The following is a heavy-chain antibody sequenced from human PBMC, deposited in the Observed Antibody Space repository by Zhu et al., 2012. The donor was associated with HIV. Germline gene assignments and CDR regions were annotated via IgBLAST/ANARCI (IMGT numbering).Heavy chain of an antibody. D-gene: IGHD6-13*01. CDR1: NDSISIDYFY. Sequence: QVQLQESGPGLVKPSETPSLTCTVSNDSISIDYFYWSWIRQPPGKGLEWIGSVYYSGITYYNSPLQSRVSVSVDTSKNQFFLKLTSVTAADTALYWCARRTAAAFDFWGQGIRVTVSS. CDR2: VYYSGIT. V-gene: IGHV4-39*01. CDR3: ARRTAAAFDF. J-gene: IGHJ4*02.